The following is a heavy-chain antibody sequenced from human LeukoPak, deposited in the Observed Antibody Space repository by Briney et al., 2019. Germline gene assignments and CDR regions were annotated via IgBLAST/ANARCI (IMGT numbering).Heavy chain of an antibody. D-gene: IGHD3-16*01. CDR1: GYSISSGYS. Sequence: PSETLSLTCTASGYSISSGYSWGWIRQPPGKGLEWIGNIYHSGSTYYNPSLKSRVIISVDTSKNQFSLKLSSVTAADTAVYFCARDYVLPLEPNDGDGFAFWGQGTVVTVSS. J-gene: IGHJ3*01. CDR2: IYHSGST. V-gene: IGHV4-38-2*02. CDR3: ARDYVLPLEPNDGDGFAF.